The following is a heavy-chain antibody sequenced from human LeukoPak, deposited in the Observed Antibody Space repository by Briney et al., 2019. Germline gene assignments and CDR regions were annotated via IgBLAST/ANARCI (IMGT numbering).Heavy chain of an antibody. CDR1: GGSISRYY. CDR2: IYYSGST. D-gene: IGHD3-3*01. Sequence: SETLSLTCTVSGGSISRYYWSWIRQPPGKGLEWIWYIYYSGSTIYNPSLKSRVTISVDTSKNQFSLRLSSVTAADTAVYYCARQRFLEWFFDYWGQGTLVTVSS. CDR3: ARQRFLEWFFDY. J-gene: IGHJ4*02. V-gene: IGHV4-59*08.